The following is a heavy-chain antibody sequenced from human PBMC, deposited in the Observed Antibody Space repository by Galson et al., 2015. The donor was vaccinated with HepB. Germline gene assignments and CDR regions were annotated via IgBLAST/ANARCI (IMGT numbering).Heavy chain of an antibody. CDR3: AFALTGYYNMGDIDH. J-gene: IGHJ4*02. CDR2: INPNTGAT. V-gene: IGHV1-46*01. Sequence: SVKVSCKASGYTFTSHYMHWVRQAPGQGLEWMGIINPNTGATKYAQKFQGRVTMTRDTSTSTAYIDLSSLRSEDTAVYYCAFALTGYYNMGDIDHWGQGTLVTVSS. CDR1: GYTFTSHY. D-gene: IGHD3-9*01.